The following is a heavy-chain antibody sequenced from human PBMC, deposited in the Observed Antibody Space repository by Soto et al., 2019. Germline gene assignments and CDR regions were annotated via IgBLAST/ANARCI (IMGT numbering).Heavy chain of an antibody. CDR1: GGSISSGGYY. J-gene: IGHJ4*02. Sequence: SETLSLTCTVSGGSISSGGYYWTWIRQYPGKGLEWIGYIYYSGSTHYNPSLKRRVTISVDKSKNQFSLNLTSMTAADTAVYYCESGQRSPYFDCWGQGTLVTVSS. CDR3: ESGQRSPYFDC. CDR2: IYYSGST. V-gene: IGHV4-31*03. D-gene: IGHD5-12*01.